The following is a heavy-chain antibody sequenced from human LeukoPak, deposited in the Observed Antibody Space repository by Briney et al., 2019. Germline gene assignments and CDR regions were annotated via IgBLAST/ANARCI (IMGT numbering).Heavy chain of an antibody. J-gene: IGHJ6*02. CDR3: ARDQDIVVVPAAHSGMDV. CDR1: GFTFSSYA. CDR2: ISYDGSHK. Sequence: PGGSLRLSCAASGFTFSSYAMHWVRQAPGKGLEWVAVISYDGSHKYYADSVKGRFTISRDNSKNTLYLQMNSLRAEDTAVYYCARDQDIVVVPAAHSGMDVWGQGTTVTVSS. D-gene: IGHD2-2*01. V-gene: IGHV3-30-3*01.